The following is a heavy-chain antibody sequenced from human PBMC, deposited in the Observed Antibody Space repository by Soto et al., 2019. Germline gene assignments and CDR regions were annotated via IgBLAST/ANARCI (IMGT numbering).Heavy chain of an antibody. Sequence: SETLSLTCTFSCGSIISGGYYWSWIRQHPGKGLEWIGYIYYSGSTYYNPSLKSRVTISVDTSKNQFSLKLSSVTAADTAVYYCARATTDFWSGSRNLYYYYYGMDVWGQGTTVTVSS. V-gene: IGHV4-31*03. CDR2: IYYSGST. CDR3: ARATTDFWSGSRNLYYYYYGMDV. J-gene: IGHJ6*02. D-gene: IGHD3-3*01. CDR1: CGSIISGGYY.